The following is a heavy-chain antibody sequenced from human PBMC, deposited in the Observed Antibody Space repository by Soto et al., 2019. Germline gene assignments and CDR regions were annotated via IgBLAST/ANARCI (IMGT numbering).Heavy chain of an antibody. J-gene: IGHJ4*02. CDR3: AKWGRISRYYFDS. V-gene: IGHV3-23*01. CDR2: ISGSGGST. Sequence: EVQLLESGGGLVQPGESLRLSCAASGFTFSSYAMSWVRQAPGKGLEWVSAISGSGGSTYYADSVKGRFTISRDNSKNTLYLQMNSLRAEDTAVYYCAKWGRISRYYFDSWGQGTLVTVSS. D-gene: IGHD2-15*01. CDR1: GFTFSSYA.